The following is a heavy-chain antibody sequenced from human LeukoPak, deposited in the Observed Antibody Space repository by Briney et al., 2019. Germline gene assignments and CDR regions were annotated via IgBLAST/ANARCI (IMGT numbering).Heavy chain of an antibody. D-gene: IGHD3-22*01. J-gene: IGHJ5*02. Sequence: GGSLRLSCAASGFTFSSYSMNWVRQAPGEGLAWVSSISSSSSYIYYADSVKGRFTISRDNAKNSLYLQMNSLRAEDTAVYYCAREVGYYYDSSGYPWGQGTLVTVSS. CDR2: ISSSSSYI. V-gene: IGHV3-21*01. CDR1: GFTFSSYS. CDR3: AREVGYYYDSSGYP.